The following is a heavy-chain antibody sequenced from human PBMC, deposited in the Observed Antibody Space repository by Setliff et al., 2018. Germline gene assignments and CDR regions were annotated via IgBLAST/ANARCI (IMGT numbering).Heavy chain of an antibody. Sequence: SETLSLTCTVSGGTISSDSHYWGWSRQPAGKGLEWSGRIYISGSTIYNPALKSRVTVSIDTSKNQFSLKLNSVTAADTAVYFCASGITSGGYWGQSSHYLDVGGKGTTVTVSS. V-gene: IGHV4-61*02. CDR3: ASGITSGGYWGQSSHYLDV. CDR2: IYISGST. CDR1: GGTISSDSHY. D-gene: IGHD2-21*01. J-gene: IGHJ6*03.